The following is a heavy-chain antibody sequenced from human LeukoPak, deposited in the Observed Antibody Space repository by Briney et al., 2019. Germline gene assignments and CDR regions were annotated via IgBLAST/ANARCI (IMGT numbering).Heavy chain of an antibody. D-gene: IGHD2-2*01. CDR3: AKCRSLSPAAAINY. CDR2: IYTGGST. Sequence: GGSLTLSCAASGFTVSSNYMSWVRQAPGKGLEWVSVIYTGGSTYYADSVKGRFTISRDNSENTLYLQMNSLRADDTAVYYCAKCRSLSPAAAINYWGQGTLVTVSS. V-gene: IGHV3-53*01. J-gene: IGHJ4*02. CDR1: GFTVSSNY.